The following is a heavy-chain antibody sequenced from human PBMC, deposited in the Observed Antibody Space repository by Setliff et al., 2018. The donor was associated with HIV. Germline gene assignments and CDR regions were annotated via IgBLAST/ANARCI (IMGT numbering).Heavy chain of an antibody. J-gene: IGHJ6*02. CDR2: INPSDSRT. CDR1: GYTFTNYY. Sequence: GASVKVSCKASGYTFTNYYMHWVRQAPGQGLEWMGMINPSDSRTNYVQNLQGRLAMTRDTSTSTVYMELSSLRSEDTAVYYCARYLAPYYYYGMDVWGQGTTVTVSS. CDR3: ARYLAPYYYYGMDV. V-gene: IGHV1-46*01.